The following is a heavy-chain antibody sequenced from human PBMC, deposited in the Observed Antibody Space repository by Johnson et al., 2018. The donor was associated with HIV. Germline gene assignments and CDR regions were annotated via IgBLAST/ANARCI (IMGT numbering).Heavy chain of an antibody. CDR2: ISGSGGST. V-gene: IGHV3-23*04. CDR3: ARAGDYDAFDI. Sequence: VQLVESGGGLVQPGGSLRLSCAASGFTFSSYAMSWVRQAPGKGLEWVSAISGSGGSTYSADSGKGRFTISRDNSKNTLYLKMKSLSAEETAVYHCARAGDYDAFDIWGQGTVVTVSS. CDR1: GFTFSSYA. D-gene: IGHD3-16*01. J-gene: IGHJ3*02.